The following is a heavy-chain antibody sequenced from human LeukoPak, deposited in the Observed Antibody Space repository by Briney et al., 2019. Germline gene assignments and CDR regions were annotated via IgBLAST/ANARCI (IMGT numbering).Heavy chain of an antibody. D-gene: IGHD3-22*01. CDR3: AKGLYYKDRSGYPA. Sequence: PGGSLRLSCAASGFTFSSYGMHWLRQAPGKGLEWVAFIRYDGSNKYYADSVKGRFTISRDNSKNTLYVQMNSLRGEDTAVYYCAKGLYYKDRSGYPAWGQGTLVTVSS. CDR1: GFTFSSYG. V-gene: IGHV3-30*02. CDR2: IRYDGSNK. J-gene: IGHJ5*02.